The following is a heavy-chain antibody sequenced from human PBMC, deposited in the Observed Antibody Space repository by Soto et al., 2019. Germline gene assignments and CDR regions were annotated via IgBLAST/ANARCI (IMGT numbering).Heavy chain of an antibody. V-gene: IGHV3-23*01. J-gene: IGHJ6*02. CDR1: GFAFYNYA. D-gene: IGHD2-2*01. Sequence: GGSLRLSCAASGFAFYNYAMNWVRQAPGKGLEWVSTIDYDGVNKHYADSVKGRFTVSRDNSKNTLYLEMSSLRAEDTAVYYCAKDSRSVAVSAARVYGMDVWGQGTTVTVSS. CDR3: AKDSRSVAVSAARVYGMDV. CDR2: IDYDGVNK.